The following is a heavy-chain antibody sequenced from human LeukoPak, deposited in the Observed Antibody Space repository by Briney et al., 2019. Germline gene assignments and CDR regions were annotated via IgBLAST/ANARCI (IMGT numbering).Heavy chain of an antibody. CDR2: IYYSGST. V-gene: IGHV4-59*12. Sequence: SETLSLTCTVSGGSISSYYWSWIRQPPGKGLEWIGYIYYSGSTNYNPSLKSRVTISVDTSKNQFSLKLYSVTAADTAVYFCARESPLAAAGSDAFDIWGQGTMVAVSS. J-gene: IGHJ3*02. CDR3: ARESPLAAAGSDAFDI. D-gene: IGHD6-13*01. CDR1: GGSISSYY.